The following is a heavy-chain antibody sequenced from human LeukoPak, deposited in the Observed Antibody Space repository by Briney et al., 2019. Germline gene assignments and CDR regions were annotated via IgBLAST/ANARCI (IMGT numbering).Heavy chain of an antibody. CDR3: ARHDYVDYPCDY. CDR2: IYPGDSDT. J-gene: IGHJ4*02. CDR1: GYDFTTYW. Sequence: GESLKISCRGSGYDFTTYWIGWVRQMPGKGLEWMGLIYPGDSDTRYSPSFQGQVTISADKSINTAYLQWSSLKASDTAMYYCARHDYVDYPCDYWGQGTLVTVSS. D-gene: IGHD4-17*01. V-gene: IGHV5-51*01.